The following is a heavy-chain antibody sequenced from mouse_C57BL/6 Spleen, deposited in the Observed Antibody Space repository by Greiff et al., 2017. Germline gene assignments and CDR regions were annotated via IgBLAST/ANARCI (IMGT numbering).Heavy chain of an antibody. CDR2: ISGGGGNT. CDR1: GFTFSSYT. CDR3: ARPLTYYDYEGFAY. J-gene: IGHJ3*01. V-gene: IGHV5-9*01. Sequence: DVQLVESGGGLVKPGGSLKLSCAASGFTFSSYTMSWVRQTPEKRLEWVATISGGGGNTYYPDSVKGRFTISRDNAKNTLYLQMSSLRSEDTALYYCARPLTYYDYEGFAYWGQGTLVTVSA. D-gene: IGHD2-4*01.